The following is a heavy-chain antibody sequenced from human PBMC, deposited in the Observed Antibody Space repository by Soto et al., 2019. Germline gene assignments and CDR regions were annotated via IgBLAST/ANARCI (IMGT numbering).Heavy chain of an antibody. CDR2: SIGGGDTT. CDR1: GFTFSTYA. CDR3: AKDSTTYYGYFHY. J-gene: IGHJ4*02. Sequence: ESGGGLVQPGGSLRLSCVASGFTFSTYAMSWVRQAPGKGLEWVSASIGGGDTTYYANSVKGRFTISRDNSKNMLFLQMNSLRVEDTAVYYCAKDSTTYYGYFHYWGQGTLVTVSS. V-gene: IGHV3-23*01. D-gene: IGHD3-10*01.